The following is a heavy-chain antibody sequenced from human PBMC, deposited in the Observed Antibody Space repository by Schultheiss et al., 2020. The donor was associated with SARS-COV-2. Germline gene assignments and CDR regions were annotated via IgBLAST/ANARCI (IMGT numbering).Heavy chain of an antibody. CDR3: ARDYDFWSGYYRNYYYGMDV. V-gene: IGHV4-34*01. CDR2: INHSGST. D-gene: IGHD3-3*01. CDR1: GGSFSGYY. Sequence: SETLSLTCAVYGGSFSGYYWSWIRQPPGKGLEWIGEINHSGSTNYNPSLKSRVTISVDTSKNQFSLKLSSVTAADTAVYYCARDYDFWSGYYRNYYYGMDVWGQGTTVTVSS. J-gene: IGHJ6*02.